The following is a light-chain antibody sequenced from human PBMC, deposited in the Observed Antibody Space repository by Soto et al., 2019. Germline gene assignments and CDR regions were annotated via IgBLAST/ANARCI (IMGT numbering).Light chain of an antibody. Sequence: EVVLTQSPGTLSLSPVARATLSCRAIQSVGSTYLAWYQQKPGQAPRLLIYGAFSRATGIPDRFSGSGSGTDFTLTISRLEPEDFAVYYCQQYGNSIPITFGQGTRLEI. CDR3: QQYGNSIPIT. CDR1: QSVGSTY. CDR2: GAF. J-gene: IGKJ5*01. V-gene: IGKV3-20*01.